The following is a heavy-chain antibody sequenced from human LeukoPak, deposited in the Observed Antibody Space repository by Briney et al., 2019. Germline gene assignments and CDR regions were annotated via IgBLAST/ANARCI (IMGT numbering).Heavy chain of an antibody. CDR2: IYCSGST. CDR3: ARHDVAGATTDYFQH. V-gene: IGHV4-59*08. J-gene: IGHJ1*01. D-gene: IGHD1-26*01. CDR1: GGSISSYY. Sequence: SETLSLTCTVSGGSISSYYWSWIRQSPGKGPEWIGYIYCSGSTRYNPSLKSRVTISVDTSKNQISLKLGSVTAADTAVYYCARHDVAGATTDYFQHWGQGTLVTVSS.